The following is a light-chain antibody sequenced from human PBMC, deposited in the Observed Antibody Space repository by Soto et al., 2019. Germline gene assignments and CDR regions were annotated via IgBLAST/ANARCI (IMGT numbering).Light chain of an antibody. J-gene: IGKJ4*01. CDR2: AAS. CDR1: QDIRND. CDR3: LQHNSYPFT. Sequence: DIQMTQSPSSLSASVGDRVTITCRAGQDIRNDIGWFQQKPGKAPKRLIYAASSLQSGVPSMCSGSGAGTEFTLTISSLQPEDFATYYCLQHNSYPFTFGGGTKVEIK. V-gene: IGKV1-17*01.